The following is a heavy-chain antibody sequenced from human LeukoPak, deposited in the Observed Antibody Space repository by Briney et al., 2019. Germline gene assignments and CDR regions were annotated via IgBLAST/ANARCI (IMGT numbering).Heavy chain of an antibody. CDR1: GFTFSSYW. CDR2: IKQDGSEK. CDR3: ARAAMVRGLIGYYYYGMDV. V-gene: IGHV3-7*03. Sequence: GGSLRLSCAASGFTFSSYWMSWVRQAPGKGLEWVANIKQDGSEKYYVDSVKGRFTISRDNAKHSLYLQLNSLRAEDTAVFYCARAAMVRGLIGYYYYGMDVWGKGTTVTVSS. J-gene: IGHJ6*04. D-gene: IGHD3-10*01.